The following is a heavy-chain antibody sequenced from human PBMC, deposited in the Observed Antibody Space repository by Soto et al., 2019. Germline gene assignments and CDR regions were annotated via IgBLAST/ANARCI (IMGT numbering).Heavy chain of an antibody. CDR2: IYHSGST. Sequence: SETLSLTCTVSGGSVSSGGYSWSWIRQPPGKGLEWIGYIYHSGSTYYNPSLKSRVTISVDTSKNQFSLKLSSVTAADTAVYYCARVWGGAFDIWGQGTMVTVSS. CDR3: ARVWGGAFDI. CDR1: GGSVSSGGYS. J-gene: IGHJ3*02. V-gene: IGHV4-30-2*01. D-gene: IGHD3-10*01.